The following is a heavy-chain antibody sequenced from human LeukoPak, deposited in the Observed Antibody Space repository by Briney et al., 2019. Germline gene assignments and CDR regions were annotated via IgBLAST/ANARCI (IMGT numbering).Heavy chain of an antibody. CDR3: ARLPTGFPNWFDP. V-gene: IGHV4-59*08. J-gene: IGHJ5*02. CDR1: GGSISSYY. D-gene: IGHD3-9*01. CDR2: IYYSGST. Sequence: SETLSLTCTVSGGSISSYYWSWIRQPPGKGLEWIGYIYYSGSTNYNPSLKSRVTISVDTSKNQFSVKLSSVTAADTAIYYCARLPTGFPNWFDPWGQGTLVTVSS.